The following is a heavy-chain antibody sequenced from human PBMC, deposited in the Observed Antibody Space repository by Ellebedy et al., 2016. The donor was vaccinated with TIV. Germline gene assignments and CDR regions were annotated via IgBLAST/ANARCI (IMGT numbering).Heavy chain of an antibody. CDR2: IHPNSGAA. V-gene: IGHV1-2*02. Sequence: ASVKVSXXASGYTFTDYYILWVRQVPEQGLEWMGWIHPNSGAATYAQMFQGRVTLTRDTSISTAYMELSSLRSDDTAVYYCTREDYWGQGTLVTVSS. CDR1: GYTFTDYY. J-gene: IGHJ4*02. CDR3: TREDY.